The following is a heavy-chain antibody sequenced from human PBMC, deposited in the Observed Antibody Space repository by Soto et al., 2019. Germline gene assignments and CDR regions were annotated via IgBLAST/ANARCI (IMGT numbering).Heavy chain of an antibody. D-gene: IGHD3-16*01. CDR2: INWIGGST. Sequence: GGSLRLSCAASGFIFGAHAMSWVRQAPRKGLEWVSAINWIGGSTNYADSMKGRFTISRDNAKNSLYLQISSLRAEDTALYYCARHGGTPDLYFDYWGQGT. J-gene: IGHJ4*02. V-gene: IGHV3-20*04. CDR1: GFIFGAHA. CDR3: ARHGGTPDLYFDY.